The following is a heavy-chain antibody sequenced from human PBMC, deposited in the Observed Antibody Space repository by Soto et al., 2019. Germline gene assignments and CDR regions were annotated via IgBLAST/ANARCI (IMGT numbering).Heavy chain of an antibody. J-gene: IGHJ4*02. Sequence: ASVKVSCKASGYTFTSYGISWMRQAPGQGLEWMGWISAYNGNTNYAQKLQGRVTMTTDTSTSTAYMELRSLRSDDTAVYYCARSNYDYVWGSYRYSDFDYWGQGTLVTVSS. V-gene: IGHV1-18*01. CDR3: ARSNYDYVWGSYRYSDFDY. CDR1: GYTFTSYG. D-gene: IGHD3-16*02. CDR2: ISAYNGNT.